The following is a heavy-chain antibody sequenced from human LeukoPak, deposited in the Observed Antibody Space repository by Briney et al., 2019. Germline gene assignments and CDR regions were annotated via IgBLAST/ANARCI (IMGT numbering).Heavy chain of an antibody. CDR2: IKPEGIEK. D-gene: IGHD2-21*01. CDR1: GFTFSNYW. V-gene: IGHV3-7*01. Sequence: GGSLRLSCATSGFTFSNYWMSWVRQAPGKGLEWVANIKPEGIEKYYVESVKGRFTISRDNAKNSVFLQMLSLTAEDTAVYLCARDGIDYWGQGTLVTVSS. J-gene: IGHJ4*02. CDR3: ARDGIDY.